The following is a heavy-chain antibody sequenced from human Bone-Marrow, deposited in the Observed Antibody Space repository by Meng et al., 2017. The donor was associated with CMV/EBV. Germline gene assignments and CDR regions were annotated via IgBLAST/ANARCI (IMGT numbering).Heavy chain of an antibody. V-gene: IGHV4-39*01. J-gene: IGHJ4*02. CDR1: GGSISSSSYY. CDR2: IYYSGST. D-gene: IGHD6-13*01. CDR3: ASITGYSSSWYGGFDY. Sequence: GSLRLSCNVSGGSISSSSYYWGWIRQPPGKGLEWIGSIYYSGSTYYNPSLKSQVTISVDTSKNQFSLKLSSVTAADTAVYYCASITGYSSSWYGGFDYWGQGNLVTVSS.